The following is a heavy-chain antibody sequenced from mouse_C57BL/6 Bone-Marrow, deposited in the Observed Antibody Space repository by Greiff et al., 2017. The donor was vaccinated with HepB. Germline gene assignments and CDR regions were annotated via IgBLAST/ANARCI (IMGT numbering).Heavy chain of an antibody. Sequence: QVQLQQPGAELVKPGASVKMSCKASGYTFTSYWITWVKQRPGQGLEWIGDIYPGSGSTNYNEKFKSKATLTVATSSSTAYMQLSSLTSEDSAVYYCARSSDYDEGWFAYWGQGTLVTVSA. CDR2: IYPGSGST. CDR1: GYTFTSYW. CDR3: ARSSDYDEGWFAY. D-gene: IGHD2-4*01. J-gene: IGHJ3*01. V-gene: IGHV1-55*01.